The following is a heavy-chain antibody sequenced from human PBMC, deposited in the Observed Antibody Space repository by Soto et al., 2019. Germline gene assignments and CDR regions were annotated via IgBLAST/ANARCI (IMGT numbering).Heavy chain of an antibody. CDR3: AKKTTDSSGYSDY. V-gene: IGHV3-23*01. Sequence: GSLRLSCAASGFIFSNYAMSWVRQAPGKGLEWVSGISGSGGSTYNADSVKGRFTISRDNSKNTMYMQMSSLRAEDTAVYYCAKKTTDSSGYSDYWGQGTLVTVSS. D-gene: IGHD4-17*01. CDR2: ISGSGGST. J-gene: IGHJ4*02. CDR1: GFIFSNYA.